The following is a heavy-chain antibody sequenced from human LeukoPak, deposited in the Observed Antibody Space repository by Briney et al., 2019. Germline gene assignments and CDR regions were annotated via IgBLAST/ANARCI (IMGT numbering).Heavy chain of an antibody. CDR3: ARFSCGCSPSSCYLTF. D-gene: IGHD2-2*01. Sequence: PGTLSLTCSVSGGSLSSHYWSCVRPPPGEGLGLVWHIHDTGSTFYNPTLRGRVTISLDTSHNQFSLKLTSVTAADTAVYYCARFSCGCSPSSCYLTFWGQGTLVTVS. J-gene: IGHJ4*02. CDR2: IHDTGST. V-gene: IGHV4-59*11. CDR1: GGSLSSHY.